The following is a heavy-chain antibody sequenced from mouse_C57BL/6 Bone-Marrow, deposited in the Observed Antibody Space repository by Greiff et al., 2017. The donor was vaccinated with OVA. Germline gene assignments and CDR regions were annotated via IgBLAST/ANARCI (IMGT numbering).Heavy chain of an antibody. Sequence: QVTLKESGPGLLQSSQPLSLPCSSSGFSLNTSNMGVRWFRPPPGKGLDWLAHLYWDDDKRYNPSLKSRRTISKHTSRNQVFLKINRVDTADTATYYCARRGSDGTRDYYAMDYWGQGTSVTVSS. CDR3: ARRGSDGTRDYYAMDY. J-gene: IGHJ4*01. V-gene: IGHV8-12*01. CDR2: LYWDDDK. D-gene: IGHD1-1*01. CDR1: GFSLNTSNMG.